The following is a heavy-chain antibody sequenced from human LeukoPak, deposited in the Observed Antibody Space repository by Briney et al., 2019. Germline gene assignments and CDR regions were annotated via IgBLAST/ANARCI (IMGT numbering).Heavy chain of an antibody. J-gene: IGHJ4*02. CDR3: ARGRDLLPTPDFDY. D-gene: IGHD1-26*01. CDR2: IYSGGST. Sequence: GGSLRLSCAASGFTVSSSYMNWVRQAPGKGLEWVSVIYSGGSTYYADSVKGRFTISRDNSKNTLYLQMDSLRAEDTAVYYCARGRDLLPTPDFDYWGQGTLVTVSS. CDR1: GFTVSSSY. V-gene: IGHV3-53*01.